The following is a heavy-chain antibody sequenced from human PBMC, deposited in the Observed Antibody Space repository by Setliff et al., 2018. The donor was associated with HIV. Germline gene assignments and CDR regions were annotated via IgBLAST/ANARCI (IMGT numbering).Heavy chain of an antibody. CDR2: RYAGGSA. CDR3: AREAEQDYDVVTETLVEGAYIQF. J-gene: IGHJ1*01. D-gene: IGHD3-9*01. V-gene: IGHV4-4*08. CDR1: GGSISGYH. Sequence: SETLSLTCTVSGGSISGYHWNWLRQTPGKGLEWIGNRYAGGSANYAPSLKGRVSISEDTSKNQFSLELKSVTAADTAVYYCAREAEQDYDVVTETLVEGAYIQFWGQGSLVTVSS.